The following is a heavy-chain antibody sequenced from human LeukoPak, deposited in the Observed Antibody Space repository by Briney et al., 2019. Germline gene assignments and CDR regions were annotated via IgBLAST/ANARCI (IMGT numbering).Heavy chain of an antibody. D-gene: IGHD3-22*01. CDR1: GGTFSSYA. V-gene: IGHV1-69*05. J-gene: IGHJ4*02. CDR2: IIPIFGTA. CDR3: AYDSSGYYYHLNFDY. Sequence: ASVKVSCKASGGTFSSYAISWVRQAPGQGLEWMGGIIPIFGTANYAQKFQGRVTITTDESTSTAYMELSRLRSDDTAVYYCAYDSSGYYYHLNFDYWGQGTLVTVSS.